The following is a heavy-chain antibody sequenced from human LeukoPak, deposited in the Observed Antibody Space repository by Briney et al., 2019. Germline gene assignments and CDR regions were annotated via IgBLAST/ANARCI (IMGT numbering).Heavy chain of an antibody. V-gene: IGHV3-7*01. D-gene: IGHD4-11*01. CDR3: RTSATVDY. Sequence: GGSLRLSCAASGFTFRSYRMSWVRQAPGKGLEWVANIKEDGSETYYVDSVKGRFTISRDNAKNSLYLQMNSLRVEDTAMYYCRTSATVDYWGQGNLVTVPS. CDR1: GFTFRSYR. CDR2: IKEDGSET. J-gene: IGHJ4*02.